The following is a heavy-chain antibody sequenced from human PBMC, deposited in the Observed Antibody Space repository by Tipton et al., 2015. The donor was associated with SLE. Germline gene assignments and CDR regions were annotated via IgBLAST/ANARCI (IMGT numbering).Heavy chain of an antibody. D-gene: IGHD6-13*01. Sequence: TLSLTCDVYGGSFSGYYWTWIRQPPGKGLEWIGEINDSEVTDYNPTLRSRVTMSVDTSKNQFSLSQSSVTAADTAVYYCAREVAAGGATTFDSWGQGTLVTVSS. CDR2: INDSEVT. V-gene: IGHV4-34*01. CDR1: GGSFSGYY. J-gene: IGHJ4*02. CDR3: AREVAAGGATTFDS.